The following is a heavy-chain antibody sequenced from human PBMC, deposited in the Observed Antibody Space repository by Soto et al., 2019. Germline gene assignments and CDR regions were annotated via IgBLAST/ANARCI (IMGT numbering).Heavy chain of an antibody. D-gene: IGHD3-10*01. Sequence: GGSLRLSCAASGFTFSSYDMHWVRQATGKGLEWVSAIGTAGDTYYPGSVKGRFTISRENAKNSLYLQMNSLRAGDTAVYYCARVAYPGNAFDIWGQGTMVTVSS. V-gene: IGHV3-13*01. J-gene: IGHJ3*02. CDR2: IGTAGDT. CDR1: GFTFSSYD. CDR3: ARVAYPGNAFDI.